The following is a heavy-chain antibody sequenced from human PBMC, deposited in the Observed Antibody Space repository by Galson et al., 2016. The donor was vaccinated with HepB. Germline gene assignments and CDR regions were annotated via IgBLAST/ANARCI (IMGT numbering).Heavy chain of an antibody. J-gene: IGHJ4*02. CDR2: IKQDGSGT. Sequence: GKGLEWVANIKQDGSGTYYVDSMKGRFTISGDNAKDSLYLQMNSLRAEDTAVYYCARDYYSYFDYWGQGTLVTVSS. V-gene: IGHV3-7*01. CDR3: ARDYYSYFDY. D-gene: IGHD4-11*01.